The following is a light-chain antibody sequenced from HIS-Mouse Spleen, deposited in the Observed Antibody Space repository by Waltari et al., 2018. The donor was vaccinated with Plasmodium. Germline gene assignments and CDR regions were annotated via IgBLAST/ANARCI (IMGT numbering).Light chain of an antibody. CDR1: ALPKQY. V-gene: IGLV3-25*03. J-gene: IGLJ2*01. CDR3: QSADSSGTYRV. CDR2: NDS. Sequence: SYELTQSPSVSVSPGQTARIPCSGDALPKQYAYWSQQKPGQAPVLVIYNDSERPPGIPERFSGSSSGTTVTLTISGVQAEDEADYYCQSADSSGTYRVFGGGTKLTVL.